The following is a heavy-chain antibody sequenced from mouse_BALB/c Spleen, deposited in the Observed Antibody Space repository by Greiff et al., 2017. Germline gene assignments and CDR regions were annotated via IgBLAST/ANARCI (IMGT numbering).Heavy chain of an antibody. CDR1: GFSLTGYG. J-gene: IGHJ4*01. V-gene: IGHV2-6-7*01. D-gene: IGHD2-2*01. CDR2: IWGDGST. Sequence: VQLQQSGPGLVAPSQSLSITCTVSGFSLTGYGVNWVRQPPGKGLEWLGMIWGDGSTDYNSALKSRLSISKDNSKSQVFLKMNSLQTDDTARYYCARDPPFYYGYETSPMDYWGQGTSVTVSS. CDR3: ARDPPFYYGYETSPMDY.